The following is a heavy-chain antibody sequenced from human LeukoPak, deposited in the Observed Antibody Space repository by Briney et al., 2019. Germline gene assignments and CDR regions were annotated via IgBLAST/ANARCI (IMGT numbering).Heavy chain of an antibody. CDR1: GFTFSSYG. D-gene: IGHD6-13*01. CDR2: IRYDGSNK. CDR3: AKSGSTSWYLDY. J-gene: IGHJ4*02. V-gene: IGHV3-30*02. Sequence: GGSLRLSCAASGFTFSSYGMHWVRQAPGKGLEWVAFIRYDGSNKYYADSVKGRFTISRDNSKNTLYLQMSSLRAEDAAVYYCAKSGSTSWYLDYWGQGTLVTVPS.